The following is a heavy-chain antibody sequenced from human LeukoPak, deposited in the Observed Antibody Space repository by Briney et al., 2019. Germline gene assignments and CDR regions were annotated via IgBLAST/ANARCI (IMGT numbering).Heavy chain of an antibody. CDR1: GGSFSGYY. D-gene: IGHD3-22*01. CDR2: INHSGST. J-gene: IGHJ4*02. Sequence: SETLSLTCAVYGGSFSGYYWSWIRQPPGKGLEWIGEINHSGSTNYNPSLKSRVTISVGTSKNQFSLKLSSVTAADTAVYYCARSSYYDSSGRYYFDYWGQGTLVTVSS. CDR3: ARSSYYDSSGRYYFDY. V-gene: IGHV4-34*01.